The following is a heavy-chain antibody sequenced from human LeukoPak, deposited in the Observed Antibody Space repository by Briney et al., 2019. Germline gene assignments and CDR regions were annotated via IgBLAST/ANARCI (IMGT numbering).Heavy chain of an antibody. CDR2: MRSTSGSAI. D-gene: IGHD2-2*01. V-gene: IGHV3-48*03. J-gene: IGHJ4*02. CDR3: ARRYCSSTSCLLGY. Sequence: GGFLRLSCGASGFTFSSYEMNWVRQAPGKGLEWVSYMRSTSGSAIYYADSVKGRFTISRDNAKNSLYLQMNSLRAEDTAVYYCARRYCSSTSCLLGYWGQGTLVTVSS. CDR1: GFTFSSYE.